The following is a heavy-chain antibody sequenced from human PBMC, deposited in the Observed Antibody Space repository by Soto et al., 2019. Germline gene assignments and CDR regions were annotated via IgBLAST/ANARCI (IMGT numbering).Heavy chain of an antibody. Sequence: PSETLSLTCTVFGDSISSYYWSWIRQPPGNGLEWIGHIHYTGSTNYNPSLKSRVTISVDTSKNQFSLKLSSVTAADTAVYYCARLVGSGSYYKILYYYYGMDVWGQGTTVTVSS. CDR3: ARLVGSGSYYKILYYYYGMDV. CDR2: IHYTGST. J-gene: IGHJ6*02. V-gene: IGHV4-59*08. D-gene: IGHD3-10*01. CDR1: GDSISSYY.